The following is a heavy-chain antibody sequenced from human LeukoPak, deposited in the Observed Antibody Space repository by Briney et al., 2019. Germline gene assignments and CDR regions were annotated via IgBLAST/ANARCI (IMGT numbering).Heavy chain of an antibody. D-gene: IGHD3-22*01. CDR1: GGSISSSSYY. J-gene: IGHJ1*01. Sequence: SETLSLTCTVSGGSISSSSYYWGWIRQPPGKGLEWIGSIYYSGSTYYNPSLKSRVTISVDTSKNQFSLKLSSVTAADTAVYYCASYYYDSSGYYPEYFQHWGQSTLVTVSS. V-gene: IGHV4-39*01. CDR3: ASYYYDSSGYYPEYFQH. CDR2: IYYSGST.